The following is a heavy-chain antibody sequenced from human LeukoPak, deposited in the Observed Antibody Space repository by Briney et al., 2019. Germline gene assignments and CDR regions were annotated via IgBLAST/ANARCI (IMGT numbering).Heavy chain of an antibody. V-gene: IGHV1-18*01. CDR1: XXTFXRXG. CDR3: ARDPAYGDAYYFDY. Sequence: SVXXXXKASXXTFXRXGISGVRQAAGQGGEGMGWISLYNCNTNYAQKLQGRVTMTTDTSTSTAYMELRSLRSDDTAVYYCARDPAYGDAYYFDYWGQGTLVTVSS. CDR2: ISLYNCNT. J-gene: IGHJ4*02. D-gene: IGHD4-17*01.